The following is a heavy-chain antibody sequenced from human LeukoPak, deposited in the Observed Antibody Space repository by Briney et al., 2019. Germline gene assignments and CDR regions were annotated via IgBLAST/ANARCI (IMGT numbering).Heavy chain of an antibody. V-gene: IGHV3-30*02. CDR3: AKDYSKTSYYGSGTYYRPNWFDP. D-gene: IGHD3-10*01. CDR2: IRNDGTNK. J-gene: IGHJ5*02. CDR1: GFTFSSYG. Sequence: PGGSLRLSCAASGFTFSSYGIHWVRQAPGKGLEWVAFIRNDGTNKYYVDSVKGRFTISRDNSKNTLYLQMNSLKDEDTAVYYCAKDYSKTSYYGSGTYYRPNWFDPWGQGTLVTVSS.